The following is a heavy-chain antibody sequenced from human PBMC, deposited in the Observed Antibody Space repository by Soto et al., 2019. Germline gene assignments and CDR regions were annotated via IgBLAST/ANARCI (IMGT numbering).Heavy chain of an antibody. Sequence: QLQLQESGSGLVKPSQTLSLTCAVSGGSISSGGYSWIWIRQPPGKGLEWIGYIYHSGSTYYNPSLKSRVTISVDRSKNQFSLKLSSVTAAVTAVYYCAGGPGVARNYWGQGTLVTVSS. CDR2: IYHSGST. CDR3: AGGPGVARNY. J-gene: IGHJ4*02. V-gene: IGHV4-30-2*01. CDR1: GGSISSGGYS. D-gene: IGHD5-12*01.